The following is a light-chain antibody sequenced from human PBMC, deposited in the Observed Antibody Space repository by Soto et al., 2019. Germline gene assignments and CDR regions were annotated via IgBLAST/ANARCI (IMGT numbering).Light chain of an antibody. CDR3: QQYISVSLLT. CDR2: RAS. V-gene: IGKV1-5*03. J-gene: IGKJ5*01. Sequence: DVQMTQSPSTLSASVGDRVTITCRASQSISNWLAWYQQKPGKAPKLLIYRASTLESGVPSRFSGSGSGTEFTLTISSLQPDDFSTYYCQQYISVSLLTFGGGTRLEIK. CDR1: QSISNW.